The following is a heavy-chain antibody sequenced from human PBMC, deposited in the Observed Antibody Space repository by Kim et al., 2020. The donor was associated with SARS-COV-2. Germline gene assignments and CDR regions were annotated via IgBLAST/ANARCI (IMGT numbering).Heavy chain of an antibody. D-gene: IGHD5-12*01. CDR2: THDTDRS. CDR1: GVSISSYY. CDR3: TTGAGWLVDY. J-gene: IGHJ4*02. V-gene: IGHV4-59*08. Sequence: SETLSLTCSVSGVSISSYYLGWFRQPPGKGLEWIAYTHDTDRSEYNPSRNSRVTISVDTSKNQFSLKMNAVTAADTAIYYCTTGAGWLVDYWGQGTLVTVAS.